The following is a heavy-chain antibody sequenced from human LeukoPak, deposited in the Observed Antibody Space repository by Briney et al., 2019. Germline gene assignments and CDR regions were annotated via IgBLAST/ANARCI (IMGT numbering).Heavy chain of an antibody. J-gene: IGHJ5*02. V-gene: IGHV3-15*01. Sequence: GGSLRPSCAASGFTFRNAWMSWVRQAPGKGLGWLGRIKRKVDDGTTDYAAPVKGRFTISRYDSNNTVYLQMNSLMIEDTAVYYCATDWIRDVGRFDPWGQGTLVTVSS. D-gene: IGHD3-10*01. CDR3: ATDWIRDVGRFDP. CDR1: GFTFRNAW. CDR2: IKRKVDDGTT.